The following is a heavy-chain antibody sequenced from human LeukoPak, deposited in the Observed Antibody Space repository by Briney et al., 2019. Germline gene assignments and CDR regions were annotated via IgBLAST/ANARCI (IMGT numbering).Heavy chain of an antibody. CDR2: ISSGSSGGVT. Sequence: GGSLRLSCAASGFTFSSYAMSWVRQTPGKGLEWVSGISSGSSGGVTYYADSVKGRFTISRDNSKNTLYLQMDSLRAEESAVFYCAKGGWGVPTARGLDYWGQGTLVTVS. J-gene: IGHJ4*02. CDR3: AKGGWGVPTARGLDY. D-gene: IGHD2-2*01. V-gene: IGHV3-23*01. CDR1: GFTFSSYA.